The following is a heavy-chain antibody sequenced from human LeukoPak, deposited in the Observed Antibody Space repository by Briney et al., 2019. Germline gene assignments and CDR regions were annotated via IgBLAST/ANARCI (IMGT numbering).Heavy chain of an antibody. J-gene: IGHJ4*02. Sequence: GGSLRLSCAASEFTFSSYWMHWVRQPPGKGLVWVSRISRDGSSTTYADSVKGRFTISRDNSKNTLYLQMNSLRAEDTAVYYCARVYGGYLGYFDYWGQGTLVTVSS. CDR3: ARVYGGYLGYFDY. CDR1: EFTFSSYW. CDR2: ISRDGSST. V-gene: IGHV3-74*01. D-gene: IGHD4-23*01.